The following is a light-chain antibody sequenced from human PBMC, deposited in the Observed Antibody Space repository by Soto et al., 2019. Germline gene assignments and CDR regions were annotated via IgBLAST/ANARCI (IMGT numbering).Light chain of an antibody. CDR3: AAWDDSRNGPGV. CDR2: SNN. Sequence: QAVVTQPPSASGTPGQRVTISCSGSSSNIGSNTVNWYQQLPGTAPKLLIYSNNQRPSGVPDRFSGSKSGTSASLAISGLQSEDEADYYCAAWDDSRNGPGVFGGGTKLTVL. CDR1: SSNIGSNT. J-gene: IGLJ3*02. V-gene: IGLV1-44*01.